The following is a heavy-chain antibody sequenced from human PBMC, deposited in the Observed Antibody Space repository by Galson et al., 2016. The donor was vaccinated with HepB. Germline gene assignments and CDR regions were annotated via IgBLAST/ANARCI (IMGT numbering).Heavy chain of an antibody. CDR2: VYCSGSA. D-gene: IGHD6-19*01. Sequence: SETLSLTCTVSGDSISGSSYYWGWIRQPPGKGLEWIGSVYCSGSAHHNPSLKSRVTMSVDTSKNQFSLKLNSVTAADAAVYYCVRVAYGSGWSDSFFYGMDVWGQGTTVTVSS. CDR1: GDSISGSSYY. CDR3: VRVAYGSGWSDSFFYGMDV. J-gene: IGHJ6*02. V-gene: IGHV4-39*01.